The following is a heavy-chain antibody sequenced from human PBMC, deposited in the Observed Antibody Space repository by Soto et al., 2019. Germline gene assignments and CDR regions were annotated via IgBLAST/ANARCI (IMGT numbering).Heavy chain of an antibody. CDR2: IIPIFGTA. CDR1: GGTFSSYA. Sequence: GASVKVSCKASGGTFSSYAISWVRQAPGQGLEWMGGIIPIFGTANYAQKFQGRVTITADESTSTAYMELSSLRSEDTAVYSCARERSDSSSSYYFDYWGQGTLVTVSS. V-gene: IGHV1-69*13. D-gene: IGHD6-6*01. J-gene: IGHJ4*02. CDR3: ARERSDSSSSYYFDY.